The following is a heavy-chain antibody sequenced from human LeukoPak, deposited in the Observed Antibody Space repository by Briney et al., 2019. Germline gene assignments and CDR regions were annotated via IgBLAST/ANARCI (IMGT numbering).Heavy chain of an antibody. CDR3: ARGARQWANY. CDR2: IYSGGST. D-gene: IGHD6-19*01. Sequence: PGGSLRLSCAASGFTVSSNYMSRVRQAPGEGLEWVSVIYSGGSTYYADSVKGRFTISRDNSKNTLYLQMNSLRAEDTAVYYCARGARQWANYWGQGTLVTVSS. V-gene: IGHV3-53*01. J-gene: IGHJ4*02. CDR1: GFTVSSNY.